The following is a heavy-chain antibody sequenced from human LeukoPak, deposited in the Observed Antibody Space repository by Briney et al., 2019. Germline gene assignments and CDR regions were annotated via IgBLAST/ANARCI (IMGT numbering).Heavy chain of an antibody. CDR1: GGSFSGYC. Sequence: SETLSLTCAVYGGSFSGYCWSWIRQPPGKGLGWIGEINHSGSTNYNPSLKSRVTISVDTSKNQFSLKLSSVTAADTAVYYCASLLWFGGFDPWGQGTLVTVSS. V-gene: IGHV4-34*01. D-gene: IGHD3-10*01. J-gene: IGHJ5*02. CDR2: INHSGST. CDR3: ASLLWFGGFDP.